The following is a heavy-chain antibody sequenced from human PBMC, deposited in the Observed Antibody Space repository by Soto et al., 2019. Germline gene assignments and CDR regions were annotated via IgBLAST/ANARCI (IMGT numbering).Heavy chain of an antibody. Sequence: EVQLVESGGGLVQPGRSLRLSCAASGFTFDDYAMHWVRQAPGKGLEWVSGISWNSGSIGYADSVKGRFTISRDNAKNSLYLQMNSLRAEDTALYYCAKDSNDFWSGYYTGGAFDIWGQGTMVTVSS. CDR1: GFTFDDYA. J-gene: IGHJ3*02. D-gene: IGHD3-3*01. V-gene: IGHV3-9*01. CDR3: AKDSNDFWSGYYTGGAFDI. CDR2: ISWNSGSI.